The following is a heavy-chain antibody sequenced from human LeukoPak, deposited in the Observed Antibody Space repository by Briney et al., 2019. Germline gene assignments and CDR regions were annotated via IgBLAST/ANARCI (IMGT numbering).Heavy chain of an antibody. D-gene: IGHD3-10*01. Sequence: GASVKVSCKASGGTFSSYAISWVRQAPGQGLEWMGGIIPIFGTANYAQKFQGRVTITADKSTSTAYMELSSLRSEDTAVYYCARVENYYGSGSYYNVGYYYYYMDVWGKGTTVTVSS. CDR1: GGTFSSYA. J-gene: IGHJ6*03. CDR3: ARVENYYGSGSYYNVGYYYYYMDV. V-gene: IGHV1-69*06. CDR2: IIPIFGTA.